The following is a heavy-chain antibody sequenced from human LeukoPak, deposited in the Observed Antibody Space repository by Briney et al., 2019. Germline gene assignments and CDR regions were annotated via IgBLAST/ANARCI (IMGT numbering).Heavy chain of an antibody. CDR2: IYHSGCT. CDR3: ASMLGYCSGGSCYSRGFYAFDI. V-gene: IGHV4-39*07. J-gene: IGHJ3*02. Sequence: SETLSLTCTVSGGSISSSSYYWGWIRQPPGKGLEWIGSIYHSGCTYYNPSLKSRVTISVDTSKNQFSLKLSSVTAADTAVYYCASMLGYCSGGSCYSRGFYAFDIWGQGTMVTVSS. CDR1: GGSISSSSYY. D-gene: IGHD2-15*01.